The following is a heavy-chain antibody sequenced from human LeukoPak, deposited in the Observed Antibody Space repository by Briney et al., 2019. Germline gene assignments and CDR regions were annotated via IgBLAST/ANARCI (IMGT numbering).Heavy chain of an antibody. CDR1: GGSFSGYY. D-gene: IGHD6-19*01. J-gene: IGHJ5*02. CDR2: INHSGST. Sequence: SETLSLTCAVYGGSFSGYYWSWIRQPPGKGLEWIGEINHSGSTNHNPSPKSRVTISVDTSKNQFSLKLSSVTAADTAVYYCAKLGVIAVAGSNWFDPWGQRTLVTVSS. CDR3: AKLGVIAVAGSNWFDP. V-gene: IGHV4-34*01.